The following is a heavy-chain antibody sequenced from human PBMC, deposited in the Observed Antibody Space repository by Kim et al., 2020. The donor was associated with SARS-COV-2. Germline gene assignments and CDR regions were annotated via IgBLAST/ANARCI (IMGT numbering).Heavy chain of an antibody. Sequence: GGSLRLSCAASGFTFSSYWMHWVRQAPGKGLVWVSRINSDGSSTTYADSVKGRFTISRDNAKNTLYLQMNSLRAEDTAVYYCARGSGSYYFSGVLGPDYWGQGTLVTVSS. D-gene: IGHD1-26*01. CDR3: ARGSGSYYFSGVLGPDY. V-gene: IGHV3-74*01. J-gene: IGHJ4*02. CDR2: INSDGSST. CDR1: GFTFSSYW.